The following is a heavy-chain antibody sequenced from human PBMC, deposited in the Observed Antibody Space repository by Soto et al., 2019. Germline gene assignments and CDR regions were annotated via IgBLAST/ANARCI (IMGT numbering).Heavy chain of an antibody. J-gene: IGHJ6*02. CDR1: GFTFTSSA. CDR3: AAEGATTFPYYYGMDV. CDR2: IVVGSGNT. Sequence: QMQLVQSGPEVKKPGTSVKVSCKASGFTFTSSAVQWVRQARGQRLEWIGWIVVGSGNTNYAQKFQERVTITRDMSTSTAYMELRSLRSEDTAVYYCAAEGATTFPYYYGMDVWGQGTTVTVSS. D-gene: IGHD1-26*01. V-gene: IGHV1-58*01.